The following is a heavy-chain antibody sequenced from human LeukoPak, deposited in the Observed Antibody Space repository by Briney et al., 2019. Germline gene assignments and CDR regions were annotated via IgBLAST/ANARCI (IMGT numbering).Heavy chain of an antibody. CDR2: ISGSGGST. CDR3: AKETDQYYYYGMDV. CDR1: GFTFSSYA. J-gene: IGHJ6*02. V-gene: IGHV3-23*01. Sequence: GGSLRLSCAASGFTFSSYAMSWVRQASGKGLEWVSAISGSGGSTYYADSVKGRFTISRDNSKNTLYLQMNSLRAEDTAVYYCAKETDQYYYYGMDVWGQGTTVTVSS.